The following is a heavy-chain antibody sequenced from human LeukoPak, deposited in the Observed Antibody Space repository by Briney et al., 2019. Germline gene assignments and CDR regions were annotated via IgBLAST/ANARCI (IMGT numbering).Heavy chain of an antibody. D-gene: IGHD2-2*01. V-gene: IGHV3-11*01. CDR2: ISSSGSSV. Sequence: GGSLRLSCGASGFTFSDFSMSWIRQAPGKGLEWVSHISSSGSSVYYADSVRGRFTISRDDSKNSLFLRMNSLRAEDTAVYYCARGGVVPAAKYGLYWGQGTLVTVSS. CDR3: ARGGVVPAAKYGLY. CDR1: GFTFSDFS. J-gene: IGHJ4*02.